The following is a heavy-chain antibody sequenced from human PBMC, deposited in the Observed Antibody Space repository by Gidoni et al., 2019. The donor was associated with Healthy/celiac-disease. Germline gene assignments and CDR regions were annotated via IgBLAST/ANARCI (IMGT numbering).Heavy chain of an antibody. CDR2: IYYSGST. Sequence: QVQLQESGPGLVKPSETLSLTCTVSGGSISSYYWSWIRQPPGKGLEWIGYIYYSGSTNYNPSLKSRVTISVDTSKNQFSLKLSSVTAADTAVYYCARDYYDSSGYYVDYWGQGTLVTVSS. J-gene: IGHJ4*02. CDR3: ARDYYDSSGYYVDY. D-gene: IGHD3-22*01. CDR1: GGSISSYY. V-gene: IGHV4-59*01.